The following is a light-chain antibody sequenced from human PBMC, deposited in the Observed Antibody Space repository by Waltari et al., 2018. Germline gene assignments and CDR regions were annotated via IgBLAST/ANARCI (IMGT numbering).Light chain of an antibody. CDR1: TSNIATNF. CDR2: DNN. J-gene: IGLJ1*01. Sequence: QSVLTQPPSLSAAPGQKITISCSGKTSNIATNFVSWYQQVPGTAPKLLIFDNNKRPSGVPYRFSGSKSGTSATLDITGLQIGDEADYYCGTWDISLSAGVFGTGTQVTVL. CDR3: GTWDISLSAGV. V-gene: IGLV1-51*01.